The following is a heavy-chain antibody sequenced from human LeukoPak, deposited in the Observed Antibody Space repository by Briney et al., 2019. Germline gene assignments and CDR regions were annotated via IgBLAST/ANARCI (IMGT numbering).Heavy chain of an antibody. CDR3: AGYCSSTSCQPLNWFDP. Sequence: SETLSLTCAVYGGSFSGYYWSWIRQPPGKGLEWIGEINHSGSTNYNPSLKSRVTISVDTSKNQFFLKLSSVTAADTAVYYCAGYCSSTSCQPLNWFDPWGQGTLVTVSS. D-gene: IGHD2-2*01. V-gene: IGHV4-34*01. J-gene: IGHJ5*02. CDR2: INHSGST. CDR1: GGSFSGYY.